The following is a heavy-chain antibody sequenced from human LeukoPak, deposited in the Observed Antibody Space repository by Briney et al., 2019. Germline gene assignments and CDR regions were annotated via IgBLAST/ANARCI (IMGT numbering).Heavy chain of an antibody. Sequence: SETLSLTCTVSGGSISSDHWNWIRQPPGKGLEWIGSIYYSGSTYYNPSLKSRVTISVDTSKNQFSLKLSSVTAADTAVYYCARPFSSGYDYWGQGTLVTVSS. V-gene: IGHV4-39*01. CDR3: ARPFSSGYDY. CDR2: IYYSGST. D-gene: IGHD5-12*01. J-gene: IGHJ4*02. CDR1: GGSISSDH.